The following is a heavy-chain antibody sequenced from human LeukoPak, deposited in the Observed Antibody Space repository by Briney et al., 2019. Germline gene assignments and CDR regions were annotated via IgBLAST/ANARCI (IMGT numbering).Heavy chain of an antibody. CDR1: GFTLSSHA. CDR3: ARDLDGSYNFDY. V-gene: IGHV3-64*02. Sequence: GGSLRLSCAASGFTLSSHAMHWVRQAPGKGPEYVSTISINGVNTYYADSVKGRFTISRDNSKDTLFLQMGSLRIEDTAVYYCARDLDGSYNFDYWGPGTLVTVSS. D-gene: IGHD1-26*01. CDR2: ISINGVNT. J-gene: IGHJ4*02.